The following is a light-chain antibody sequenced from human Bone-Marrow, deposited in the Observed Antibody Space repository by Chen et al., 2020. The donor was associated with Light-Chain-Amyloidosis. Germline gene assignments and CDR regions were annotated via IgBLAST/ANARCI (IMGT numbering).Light chain of an antibody. CDR3: QSYDSPHVV. CDR1: STNIGAGYD. J-gene: IGLJ2*01. V-gene: IGLV1-40*01. Sequence: QPVLTQPPSVSGAPGQRVTISCTGSSTNIGAGYDVHWYQQLPGTAPKLIIYGNSNRPSGVPDRFPGSKSGTSASLAITGLQAEDEADYYCQSYDSPHVVFGGGTKLTVL. CDR2: GNS.